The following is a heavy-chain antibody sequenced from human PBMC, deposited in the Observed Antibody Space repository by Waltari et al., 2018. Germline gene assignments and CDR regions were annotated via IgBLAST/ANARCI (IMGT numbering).Heavy chain of an antibody. CDR3: ARAADRYEEPFDP. CDR2: IYHSGST. D-gene: IGHD1-1*01. Sequence: QVQLQESGPGLVKPSETLSLTCAVSGYSISSGYYWGWIRQPPGKGLEWIGSIYHSGSTYYSPSLKSRVTISVDTSKNQFSLKLSSVTAADTAVYYCARAADRYEEPFDPWGQGTLVTVSS. CDR1: GYSISSGYY. J-gene: IGHJ5*02. V-gene: IGHV4-38-2*01.